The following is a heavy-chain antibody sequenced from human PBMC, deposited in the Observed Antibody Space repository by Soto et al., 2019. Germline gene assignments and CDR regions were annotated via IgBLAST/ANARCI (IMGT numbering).Heavy chain of an antibody. J-gene: IGHJ4*02. Sequence: PGGSLRLSCAASGFTFSSYGMHWVRQAPGKGLEWVAVISYDGSNKYYADSVKGRFTISRDNSKNTLYLQMNSLRAEDTAVYYCAKDVNIVVVPAAHIDYWGQGTLVTVSS. CDR2: ISYDGSNK. CDR3: AKDVNIVVVPAAHIDY. D-gene: IGHD2-2*01. CDR1: GFTFSSYG. V-gene: IGHV3-30*18.